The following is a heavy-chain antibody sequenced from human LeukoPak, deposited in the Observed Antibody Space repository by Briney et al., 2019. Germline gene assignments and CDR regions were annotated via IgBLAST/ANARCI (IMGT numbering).Heavy chain of an antibody. V-gene: IGHV3-23*01. Sequence: ETLSLTCAVYGGSFSGYYWSWIRQPPGKGLEWVSAISGSGGSTYYADSVKGRFTISRDNSKNTLYLQMNSLRAEDTAVYYCAKDLSSVLGTFDYWGQGTLVTVSS. CDR3: AKDLSSVLGTFDY. D-gene: IGHD3-10*02. CDR2: ISGSGGST. J-gene: IGHJ4*02. CDR1: GGSFSGYY.